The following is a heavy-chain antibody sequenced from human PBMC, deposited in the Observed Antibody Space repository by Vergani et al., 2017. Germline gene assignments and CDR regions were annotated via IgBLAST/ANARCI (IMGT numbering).Heavy chain of an antibody. V-gene: IGHV3-23*01. CDR2: VSGSSATP. J-gene: IGHJ4*01. CDR3: VKEKIDLGSYFFDS. Sequence: EVQLLESGGGLVQPGGSLRLSCEASGFSFPGYAMSWVRQAPGKGLEWVSSVSGSSATPYYADSVKGRFIISRDNSKNTVFLQMHSLRAEDTAIYYCVKEKIDLGSYFFDSWGHGILVTVSS. CDR1: GFSFPGYA. D-gene: IGHD2/OR15-2a*01.